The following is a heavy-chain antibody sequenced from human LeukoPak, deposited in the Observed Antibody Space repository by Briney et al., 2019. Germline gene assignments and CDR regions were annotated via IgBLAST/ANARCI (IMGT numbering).Heavy chain of an antibody. V-gene: IGHV3-9*01. J-gene: IGHJ4*02. CDR1: GFTFSGYT. D-gene: IGHD3-10*01. CDR2: ISWNSGSI. CDR3: AKDIGSGSYYYFDY. Sequence: GGSLRLSCAASGFTFSGYTMNWVRQAPGKGLEWVSGISWNSGSIGYADSVKGRFTISRDNAKNSLYLQMNSLRAEDTALYYCAKDIGSGSYYYFDYWGQGTLVTVSS.